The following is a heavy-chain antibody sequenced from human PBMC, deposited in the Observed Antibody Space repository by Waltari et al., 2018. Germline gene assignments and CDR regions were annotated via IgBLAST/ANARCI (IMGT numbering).Heavy chain of an antibody. CDR1: GFTFNNYA. Sequence: EVQLLESGGGLVQPGGSLRLACAASGFTFNNYAMNWVRQAPGKGREGVSSVSYTGSRTYYADSVKGRFTISRDNSKNTLYLQMNSLRDGDTAVYYCAKDTSSVVSAMDWFDPWGQGTLVTVSS. CDR3: AKDTSSVVSAMDWFDP. J-gene: IGHJ5*02. CDR2: VSYTGSRT. V-gene: IGHV3-23*01. D-gene: IGHD2-21*02.